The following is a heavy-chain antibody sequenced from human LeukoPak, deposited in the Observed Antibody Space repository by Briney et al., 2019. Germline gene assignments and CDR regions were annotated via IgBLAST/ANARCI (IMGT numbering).Heavy chain of an antibody. V-gene: IGHV4-38-2*02. CDR1: GGSISSYY. Sequence: PSETLSLTCTVSGGSISSYYWGWIRQPPGKGLEWIGSIYHSGSTYYNPSLKSRVTISVDTSKNQFSLKLSSVTAADTAVYYCARMKYYYYYYMDVWGKGTTVTVSS. CDR3: ARMKYYYYYYMDV. J-gene: IGHJ6*03. CDR2: IYHSGST.